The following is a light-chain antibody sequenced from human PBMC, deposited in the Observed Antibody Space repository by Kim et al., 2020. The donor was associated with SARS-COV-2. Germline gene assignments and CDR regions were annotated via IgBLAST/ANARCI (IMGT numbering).Light chain of an antibody. V-gene: IGLV3-19*01. J-gene: IGLJ2*01. CDR3: QSRDSGGNVV. Sequence: VALGPTVRITCQGDSLRSYYATWYQQKPRQAPLLVIFGRNNRPSGIPDRFSGSTSGNTASLTISGAQAEDEADFYCQSRDSGGNVVFGGGTQLTVL. CDR2: GRN. CDR1: SLRSYY.